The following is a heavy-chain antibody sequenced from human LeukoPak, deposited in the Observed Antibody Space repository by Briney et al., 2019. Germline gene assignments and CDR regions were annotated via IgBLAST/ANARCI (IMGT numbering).Heavy chain of an antibody. D-gene: IGHD3-3*01. CDR2: MNPNSGNT. V-gene: IGHV1-8*01. CDR3: ARGGPPYYDFWSGYYSASPFDP. Sequence: GASVKVSCKAPGYTFTSDDINCVRQATGQGLEWMGWMNPNSGNTGYAQKFQGRVTMTRNTSISTAYMELSSLRSEDTAVYYCARGGPPYYDFWSGYYSASPFDPWGQGTLVTASS. J-gene: IGHJ5*02. CDR1: GYTFTSDD.